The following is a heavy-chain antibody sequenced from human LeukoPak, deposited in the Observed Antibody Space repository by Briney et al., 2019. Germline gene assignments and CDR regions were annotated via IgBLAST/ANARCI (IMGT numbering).Heavy chain of an antibody. CDR2: VSQSGTTI. Sequence: PGGSLRLSCAASGFTFSSYGMHWVRQAPGKGLEWVSYVSQSGTTIYYADSVKGRFTISRDNGKNSLYLQMNSLRADDTAVYYCAREGHTYGSDYWGQGTLVTVSS. CDR1: GFTFSSYG. D-gene: IGHD3-10*01. CDR3: AREGHTYGSDY. V-gene: IGHV3-48*04. J-gene: IGHJ4*02.